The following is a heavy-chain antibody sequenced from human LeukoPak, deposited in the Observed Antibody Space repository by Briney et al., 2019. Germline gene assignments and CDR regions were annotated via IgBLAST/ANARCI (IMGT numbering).Heavy chain of an antibody. CDR3: ARGDCSTISCPFDP. CDR1: GYTFTGYY. J-gene: IGHJ5*02. Sequence: ASVKVSCKASGYTFTGYYIHWVRQAPGQGLEWMGWISPNSGGTKYAQNFQSRVTMTRDTSISTAYMELNRLRSDDTAVYYCARGDCSTISCPFDPWGQGTLVTVSS. V-gene: IGHV1-2*02. D-gene: IGHD2-2*01. CDR2: ISPNSGGT.